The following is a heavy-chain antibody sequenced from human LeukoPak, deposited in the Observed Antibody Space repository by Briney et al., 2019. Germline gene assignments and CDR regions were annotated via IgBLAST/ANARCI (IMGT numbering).Heavy chain of an antibody. V-gene: IGHV3-21*01. D-gene: IGHD3-22*01. CDR2: ISSSSSYI. J-gene: IGHJ4*02. Sequence: AGGSLRLSCAASGFTFSSYAMSWVRQAPGKGLEWVSSISSSSSYIYYADSVKGRFTISRDNAKNSLYLQMNSLRAEDTAVYYCARPRGGSGYYYDYWGQGTLVTVSS. CDR1: GFTFSSYA. CDR3: ARPRGGSGYYYDY.